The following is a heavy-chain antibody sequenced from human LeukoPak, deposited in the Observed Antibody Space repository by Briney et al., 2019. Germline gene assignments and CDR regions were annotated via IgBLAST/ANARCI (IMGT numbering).Heavy chain of an antibody. V-gene: IGHV3-21*01. CDR1: GFTFSSYS. Sequence: PGGPLRLSCAASGFTFSSYSMNWVRQAPGKGLEWVSSISSSSSYIYYADSVKGRFTISRDNAKNSLYLQMNSLRAEDTAVYYCAGARGGSVEMATDWGQGTLVTVSS. CDR3: AGARGGSVEMATD. J-gene: IGHJ4*02. CDR2: ISSSSSYI. D-gene: IGHD5-24*01.